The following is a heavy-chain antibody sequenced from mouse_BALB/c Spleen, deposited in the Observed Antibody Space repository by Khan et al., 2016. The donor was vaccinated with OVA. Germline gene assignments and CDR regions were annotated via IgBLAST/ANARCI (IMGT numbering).Heavy chain of an antibody. Sequence: EVELVESGGGLVQPGGSRKLSCVASGFIFSSFGMPWVRQAPEKGLEWVAYISGDSSTIYYTDTVKGRFTISRDNPKNTLFLQMTSLRSEDMAMYNGARSYYYGDYFDQWGQGTTLTVSA. CDR3: ARSYYYGDYFDQ. J-gene: IGHJ2*01. D-gene: IGHD1-1*01. V-gene: IGHV5-17*02. CDR2: ISGDSSTI. CDR1: GFIFSSFG.